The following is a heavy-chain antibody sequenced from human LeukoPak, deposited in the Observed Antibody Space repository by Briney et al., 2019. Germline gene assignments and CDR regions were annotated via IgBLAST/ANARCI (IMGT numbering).Heavy chain of an antibody. D-gene: IGHD5-18*01. CDR3: AVTATSRDAFDI. CDR1: GGSISSGSYY. V-gene: IGHV4-61*02. Sequence: SETLSLTCTVSGGSISSGSYYWNWIRQPAGKGLEWIGRIYSSGSTNYNPSLKSRVTISVDTSKNQFSLKLSSVTAADTAVYYCAVTATSRDAFDIWGQGTMVTVS. J-gene: IGHJ3*02. CDR2: IYSSGST.